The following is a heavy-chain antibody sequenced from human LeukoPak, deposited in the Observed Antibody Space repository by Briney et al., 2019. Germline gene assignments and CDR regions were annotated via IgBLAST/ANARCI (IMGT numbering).Heavy chain of an antibody. V-gene: IGHV3-20*04. D-gene: IGHD3-3*01. CDR3: ARGGNNYDFWSGYSGPHGNFDY. J-gene: IGHJ4*02. CDR2: INWNGGST. Sequence: GGSLRLSCAASGFTFDDYGMSWVRQAPGKGLEWVSGINWNGGSTGYADSVKGRFTISRDNAKNSLYLQMNSLRAEDTALYYCARGGNNYDFWSGYSGPHGNFDYWGQGTLVTVSS. CDR1: GFTFDDYG.